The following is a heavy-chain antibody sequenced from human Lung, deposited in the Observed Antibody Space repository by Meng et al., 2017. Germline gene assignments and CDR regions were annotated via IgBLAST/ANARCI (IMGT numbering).Heavy chain of an antibody. CDR1: GGSISTYY. Sequence: QGQLQESGPGLVKASETLSLTCTVSGGSISTYYWSWIRQPPGKGLEWIGYIYYRGSAYYNPSLKSRVTLSVDTSKNRLSLKLTSVTVADTAVYYCATWTTAWFDPWGQGTLVTVSS. CDR3: ATWTTAWFDP. D-gene: IGHD4-17*01. CDR2: IYYRGSA. V-gene: IGHV4-59*01. J-gene: IGHJ5*02.